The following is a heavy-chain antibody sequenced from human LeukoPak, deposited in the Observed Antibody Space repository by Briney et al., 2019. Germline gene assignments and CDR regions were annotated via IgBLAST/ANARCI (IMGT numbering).Heavy chain of an antibody. Sequence: SVKVSCKASGGTFSSYAISWVRQAPGQGLEWMGGIIPMFGTANYAQKFQGRVTITADESTSTAYMELSSLRSEDTAVYYCARDARHKYCSSAICYRGWFDPWGQGTLVTVSS. CDR2: IIPMFGTA. J-gene: IGHJ5*02. V-gene: IGHV1-69*13. CDR1: GGTFSSYA. D-gene: IGHD2-2*01. CDR3: ARDARHKYCSSAICYRGWFDP.